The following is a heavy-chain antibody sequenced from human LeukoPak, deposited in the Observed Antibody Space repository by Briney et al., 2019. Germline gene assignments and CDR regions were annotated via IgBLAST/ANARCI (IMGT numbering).Heavy chain of an antibody. V-gene: IGHV3-7*01. D-gene: IGHD3-22*01. J-gene: IGHJ4*02. CDR1: GFTFSSYA. CDR3: ARSNYYDSSGWGY. CDR2: IKEDGSAK. Sequence: GGSLRLSCAASGFTFSSYAMSWVRQAPGKGLEWVANIKEDGSAKYYMDSVKGRFTISRDNAKNSLYLQMNSLRDEDTAVYYCARSNYYDSSGWGYWGQGTLVTVSS.